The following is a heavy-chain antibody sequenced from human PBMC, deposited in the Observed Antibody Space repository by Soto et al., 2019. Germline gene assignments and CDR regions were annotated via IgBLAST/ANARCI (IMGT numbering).Heavy chain of an antibody. CDR3: AKDHYVSRSGSVSPYYFDY. CDR2: ISSDGNRR. Sequence: QVYLVESGGGVVQPGRSLRLSCAVSGFTFPNFAMHWVRQAPGKGLEWVALISSDGNRRYYADSVKCRFTISRDNSKNTLYLQMYGLTTEDTAVFYCAKDHYVSRSGSVSPYYFDYWGQGNLVTVSS. CDR1: GFTFPNFA. D-gene: IGHD3-10*01. V-gene: IGHV3-30*18. J-gene: IGHJ4*02.